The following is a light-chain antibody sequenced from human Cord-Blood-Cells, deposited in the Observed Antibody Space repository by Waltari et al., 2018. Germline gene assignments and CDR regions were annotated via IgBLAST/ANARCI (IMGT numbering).Light chain of an antibody. CDR1: SSDVGGYNY. CDR2: EVS. Sequence: QSALTQPPSAPGSPGQSVTISCPGTSSDVGGYNYVSCYQQHPGKAPKLMIYEVSKRPSGVPDRFSGSKSGNTASLTVSGLQAEDEADYYCSSYAGSNNYVFGTGTKVTVL. V-gene: IGLV2-8*01. J-gene: IGLJ1*01. CDR3: SSYAGSNNYV.